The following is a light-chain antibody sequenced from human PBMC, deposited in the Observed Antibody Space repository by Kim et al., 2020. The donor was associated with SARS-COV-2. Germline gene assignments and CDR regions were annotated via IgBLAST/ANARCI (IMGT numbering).Light chain of an antibody. Sequence: DIQMTQSPSTLSASVGDRVTITCRASQNINRWLAWYQQKPGKAPKLLIYDDSSLQSGVPSRVSGSGSGTEFTLSISSLQPDDFATYHCQQYTRHPYTFGQGTKLEI. J-gene: IGKJ2*01. CDR1: QNINRW. CDR3: QQYTRHPYT. V-gene: IGKV1-5*01. CDR2: DDS.